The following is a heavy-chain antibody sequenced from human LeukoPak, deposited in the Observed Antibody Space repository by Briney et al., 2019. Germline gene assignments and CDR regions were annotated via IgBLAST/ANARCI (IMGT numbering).Heavy chain of an antibody. CDR2: FDPEDGET. Sequence: ASVKVSCKVSGYTLRELSMHWVRHAPGKGLEWMGGFDPEDGETIYAQKFQGRVTMTEDTSTDTAYIELSSLRSEDTAVYYCATTIVVVVAATRTDAFDIWGQGTMVTVSS. CDR1: GYTLRELS. CDR3: ATTIVVVVAATRTDAFDI. V-gene: IGHV1-24*01. D-gene: IGHD2-15*01. J-gene: IGHJ3*02.